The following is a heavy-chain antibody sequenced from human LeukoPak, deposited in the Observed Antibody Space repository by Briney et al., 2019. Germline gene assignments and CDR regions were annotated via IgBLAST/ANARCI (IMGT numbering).Heavy chain of an antibody. CDR1: SGSFSGYY. V-gene: IGHV4-34*01. CDR2: INRSGFT. J-gene: IGHJ4*02. D-gene: IGHD6-19*01. Sequence: SETLSLTCAIYSGSFSGYYWNWIRQPPGKGLEWIGEINRSGFTNYNPSLNSRVTMSVDTSKNQFSLNLTSVTAADTAVYYCAASGWTPGLDYWGQGTPVTVSS. CDR3: AASGWTPGLDY.